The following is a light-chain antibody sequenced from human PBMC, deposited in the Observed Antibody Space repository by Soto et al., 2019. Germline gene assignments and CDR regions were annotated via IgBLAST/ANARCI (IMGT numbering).Light chain of an antibody. J-gene: IGKJ4*01. CDR3: QQYDTSPLT. CDR2: AAS. V-gene: IGKV3-20*01. CDR1: QSVTSSY. Sequence: EIVLTQSPGTLSLSPGERATLSCRASQSVTSSYLAWYQQKPGQAPRLLIYAASTRATGIPDRFSGSGSGTDFTLSIRRLEPEDFAVYYCQQYDTSPLTFGGGTKVEIK.